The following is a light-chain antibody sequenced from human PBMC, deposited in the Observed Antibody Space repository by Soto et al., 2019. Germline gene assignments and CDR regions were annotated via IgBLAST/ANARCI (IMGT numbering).Light chain of an antibody. Sequence: SYELTQPPSVSVAPGQTARATCEGDDIGSISVNWYQLKPAQAPVLVVYDDSARPSEIPERFSGSNAGNAATLTTSRVEAGDEADYYCQVWDSGRDHHVFGTGTKLTVL. CDR1: DIGSIS. CDR2: DDS. CDR3: QVWDSGRDHHV. V-gene: IGLV3-21*02. J-gene: IGLJ1*01.